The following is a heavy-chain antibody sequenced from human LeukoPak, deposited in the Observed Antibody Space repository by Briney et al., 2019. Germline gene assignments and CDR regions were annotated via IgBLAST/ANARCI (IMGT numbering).Heavy chain of an antibody. CDR2: IIPIFGTA. D-gene: IGHD3-16*01. V-gene: IGHV1-69*05. CDR3: ARERSVGGWFDP. CDR1: GGTFSSYA. Sequence: ASVKVSCKASGGTFSSYAISWVRQAPGQGLEWMGGIIPIFGTANYAQKLQGRVTMTTDTSTSTAYMELRSLRSDDTAVYYCARERSVGGWFDPWGQGTLVTVSS. J-gene: IGHJ5*02.